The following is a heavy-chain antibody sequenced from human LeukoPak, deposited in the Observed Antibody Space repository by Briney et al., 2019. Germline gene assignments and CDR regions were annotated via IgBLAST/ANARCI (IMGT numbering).Heavy chain of an antibody. CDR1: GFTLSSFG. V-gene: IGHV3-33*01. Sequence: GRSLRLSCPASGFTLSSFGMHWVRQAPGKWLEWVAVIWYDGSNKNYADSVKGRFTISRDNSKNTLYLQMNSLRAEDTAVYYCGRSHQQQLTHEGDFDYWGQGTLVTVSS. D-gene: IGHD6-13*01. CDR2: IWYDGSNK. CDR3: GRSHQQQLTHEGDFDY. J-gene: IGHJ4*02.